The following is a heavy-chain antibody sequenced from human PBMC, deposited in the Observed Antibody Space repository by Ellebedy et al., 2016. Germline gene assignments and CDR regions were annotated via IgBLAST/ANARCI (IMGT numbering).Heavy chain of an antibody. D-gene: IGHD4-17*01. CDR2: ISSSSSTI. V-gene: IGHV3-48*01. J-gene: IGHJ4*02. Sequence: GGSLRLXCAASGFTFSSYSMNWVRQAPGKGLEWVSYISSSSSTIYYADSVKGRFTISRDNAKNSLYLQMNSLRAEDTAVYYCARDFRRGDYVFDYWGQGTLVTVSS. CDR1: GFTFSSYS. CDR3: ARDFRRGDYVFDY.